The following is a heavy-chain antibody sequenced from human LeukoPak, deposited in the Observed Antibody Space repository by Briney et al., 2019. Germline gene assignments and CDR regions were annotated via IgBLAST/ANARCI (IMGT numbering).Heavy chain of an antibody. CDR1: GGSISSYY. Sequence: SETLSLTCTVSGGSISSYYWSWIRQPPGKGLEWIGYIYYSGSTNYNPSLKSRVTISVDTSKNQFSLKLSSVTAADTAVYYCARRNSGSLRGYFQHWGQGTLVTVSS. CDR3: ARRNSGSLRGYFQH. V-gene: IGHV4-59*12. J-gene: IGHJ1*01. CDR2: IYYSGST. D-gene: IGHD1-26*01.